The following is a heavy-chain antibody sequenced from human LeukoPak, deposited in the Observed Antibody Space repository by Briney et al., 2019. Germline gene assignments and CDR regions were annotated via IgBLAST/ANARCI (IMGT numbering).Heavy chain of an antibody. CDR1: GGSIRSGGYY. J-gene: IGHJ4*02. CDR2: IYHSGST. D-gene: IGHD1-20*01. V-gene: IGHV4-30-2*01. CDR3: ATYLVTGTPGLDY. Sequence: SQTLSLTCTVSGGSIRSGGYYWSWIRQPPGKGLEWIGYIYHSGSTYYNPSLKSRVTISVDRSKNQFSLKLSSVTAADTAVYYCATYLVTGTPGLDYWGQGTLVTVSS.